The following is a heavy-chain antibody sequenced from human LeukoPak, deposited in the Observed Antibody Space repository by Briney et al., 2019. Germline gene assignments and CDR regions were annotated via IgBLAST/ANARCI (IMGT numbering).Heavy chain of an antibody. CDR2: IDPSDSYT. D-gene: IGHD2-2*01. Sequence: GESLRISCRGSGYSFTSYWISWVRQMPGKGLEWMGRIDPSDSYTNYRPSFQGHVTISADKSISTAYLQWSSLKASDTAMYYCARHVEYCSSTSCYRHNAFDIWGQGTMVTVSS. CDR3: ARHVEYCSSTSCYRHNAFDI. J-gene: IGHJ3*02. CDR1: GYSFTSYW. V-gene: IGHV5-10-1*01.